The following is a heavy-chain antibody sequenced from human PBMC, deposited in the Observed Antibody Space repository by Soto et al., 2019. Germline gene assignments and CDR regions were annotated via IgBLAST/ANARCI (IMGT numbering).Heavy chain of an antibody. CDR1: GFTFSSYG. CDR3: ASYAAAGTASGNYYYYGMDV. D-gene: IGHD6-13*01. Sequence: PGGSLRLSCAASGFTFSSYGMHWVRQAPGKGLEWVAVIWYDGSNKYYADSVKGRFTISRDNSKNTLYLQMNSLRAEDTAVYYCASYAAAGTASGNYYYYGMDVWGQGTTVTVSS. CDR2: IWYDGSNK. V-gene: IGHV3-33*01. J-gene: IGHJ6*02.